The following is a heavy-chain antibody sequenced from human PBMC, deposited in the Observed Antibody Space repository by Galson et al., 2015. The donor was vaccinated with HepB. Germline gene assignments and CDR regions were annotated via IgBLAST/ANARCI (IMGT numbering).Heavy chain of an antibody. Sequence: SLRLSCAASGFTFSSYAMHWVRQAPGKGLEWVAVISYDGSNKYYADSVKGRFTISRDNSKNTLYLQMNSLRAEDTAVYYCARDRHYCSGGSCYFFDYWGQGTLVTVSS. CDR3: ARDRHYCSGGSCYFFDY. CDR1: GFTFSSYA. V-gene: IGHV3-30*04. J-gene: IGHJ4*02. D-gene: IGHD2-15*01. CDR2: ISYDGSNK.